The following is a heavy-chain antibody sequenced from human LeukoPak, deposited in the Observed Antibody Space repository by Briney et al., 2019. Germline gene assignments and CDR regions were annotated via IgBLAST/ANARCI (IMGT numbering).Heavy chain of an antibody. CDR2: INHSGST. D-gene: IGHD3-3*01. CDR3: ARVRYDFWSGYLAVGGYMDV. CDR1: GGSFSGYY. J-gene: IGHJ6*03. Sequence: SETLSLTCAVYGGSFSGYYWSWIRQPPGKGLEWIGEINHSGSTNYNPSLKSRVTISVDTSKNQFSLKLSSVTAADTAVYYCARVRYDFWSGYLAVGGYMDVWGKGTTVTVSS. V-gene: IGHV4-34*01.